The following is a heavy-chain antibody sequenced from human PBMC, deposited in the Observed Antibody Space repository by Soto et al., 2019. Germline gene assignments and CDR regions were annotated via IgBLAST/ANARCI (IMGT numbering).Heavy chain of an antibody. Sequence: SETLSLTCAVYGGSFSGYYWSWIRQPPGQGLEWIGEINHSGSTNYNPSLKSRVTISVDTSKNQFSLKLSSVTAADTAVYYCARSGETRHYYDFWSGYDRSPTYYYCMDVWGQGTTVTVSS. V-gene: IGHV4-34*01. CDR3: ARSGETRHYYDFWSGYDRSPTYYYCMDV. D-gene: IGHD3-3*01. CDR1: GGSFSGYY. CDR2: INHSGST. J-gene: IGHJ6*02.